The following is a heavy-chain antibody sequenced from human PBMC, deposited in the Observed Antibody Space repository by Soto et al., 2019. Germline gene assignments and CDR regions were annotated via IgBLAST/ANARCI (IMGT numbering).Heavy chain of an antibody. Sequence: QVQLEQSGAEVKKPGSSVKVSCRASGGTFASLSINWVRQAPGKGLEGMGRIIPAVCAGNYPQKLQGRVTITPDEATRTAYMEVSSLRCDDTAVYYCARMVQSSWFASWGQGTLVTVSS. V-gene: IGHV1-69*08. D-gene: IGHD2-8*01. CDR3: ARMVQSSWFAS. CDR1: GGTFASLS. J-gene: IGHJ5*01. CDR2: IIPAVCAG.